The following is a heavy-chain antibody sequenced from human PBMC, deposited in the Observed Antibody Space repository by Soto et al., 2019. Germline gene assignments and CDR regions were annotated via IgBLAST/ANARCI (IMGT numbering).Heavy chain of an antibody. CDR1: GFTFSNYW. CDR2: IDHDGPT. J-gene: IGHJ4*02. V-gene: IGHV3-74*01. CDR3: VRDSHGDY. Sequence: EVQLVESGGGLVQPGGSLRLSCAGSGFTFSNYWMHWVRQAPGKGLEWVSRIDHDGPTDYADSVRGRFTIFRDNAENTLYLQMNSLRPEDTAVYYCVRDSHGDYWGQGTLVTVSS.